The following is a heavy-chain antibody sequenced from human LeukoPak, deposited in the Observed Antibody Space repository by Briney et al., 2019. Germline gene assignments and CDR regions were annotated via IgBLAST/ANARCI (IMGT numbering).Heavy chain of an antibody. D-gene: IGHD3-10*01. CDR1: GGSFSTYI. V-gene: IGHV1-69*05. Sequence: SVKVSCKASGGSFSTYIMTWVRQAPGQGLEWMGGIIPNSGTANYAQKFQGRVTITTDESTSTAYMELSSLRSEDTAVYYCARQQGVQYLNFDYWGQGALVTVSS. CDR2: IIPNSGTA. CDR3: ARQQGVQYLNFDY. J-gene: IGHJ4*02.